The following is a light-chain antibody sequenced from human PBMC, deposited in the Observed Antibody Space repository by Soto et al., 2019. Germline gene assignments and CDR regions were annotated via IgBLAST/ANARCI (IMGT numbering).Light chain of an antibody. Sequence: QSALTHPASVSGSPGQSITISCTGTSSDVGSYNLVSWYQQHPGKAPKLMIYEGSKRPSGVSNRYSGSKSGNTASLTISGLQAEDEADYYCCSYAGSSTFFYVLGTGTKV. CDR2: EGS. CDR1: SSDVGSYNL. V-gene: IGLV2-23*03. J-gene: IGLJ1*01. CDR3: CSYAGSSTFFYV.